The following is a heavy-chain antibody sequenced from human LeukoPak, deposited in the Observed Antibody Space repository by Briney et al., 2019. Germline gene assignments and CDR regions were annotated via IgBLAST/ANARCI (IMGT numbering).Heavy chain of an antibody. CDR1: GGSISSSSYY. D-gene: IGHD6-19*01. V-gene: IGHV4-39*01. CDR2: IYYSGSA. J-gene: IGHJ5*02. CDR3: ARGSGWGYWFDP. Sequence: SETLSLTCTVSGGSISSSSYYWGWIRQPPGKGLEWIGSIYYSGSAYYNPSLKSRVTISVDTSKNQFSLKLSSVTAADTAVYYCARGSGWGYWFDPWGQGTLVTVSS.